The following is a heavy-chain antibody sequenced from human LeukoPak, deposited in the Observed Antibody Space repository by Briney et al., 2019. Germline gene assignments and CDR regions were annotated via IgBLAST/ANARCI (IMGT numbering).Heavy chain of an antibody. CDR2: IIPIFGTA. D-gene: IGHD4-23*01. CDR3: ARSGNGIYYFDY. J-gene: IGHJ4*02. CDR1: GGTFSSYA. Sequence: SVKVSCKASGGTFSSYAISWVRQAPGQGLEWMGGIIPIFGTANYAQKFQGRVTIAADESTSTAYMELSSPRSEDTAVYYCARSGNGIYYFDYWGQGTLVTVSS. V-gene: IGHV1-69*13.